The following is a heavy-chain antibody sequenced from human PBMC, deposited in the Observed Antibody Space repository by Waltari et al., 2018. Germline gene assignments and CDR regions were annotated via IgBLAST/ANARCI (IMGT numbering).Heavy chain of an antibody. CDR2: IYADGST. J-gene: IGHJ5*01. D-gene: IGHD3-10*01. Sequence: QLQLQESGPGLVKPSETLALTCSVSGGSISSGNYYWGWIRQPPGRGLEWIGSIYADGSTYSSPSLKSRVTILVETSKNQFFLRLDYVTAADTAVYYCARAGYFYGTGSYSWFEPWGQGTLVTVSS. CDR1: GGSISSGNYY. CDR3: ARAGYFYGTGSYSWFEP. V-gene: IGHV4-39*07.